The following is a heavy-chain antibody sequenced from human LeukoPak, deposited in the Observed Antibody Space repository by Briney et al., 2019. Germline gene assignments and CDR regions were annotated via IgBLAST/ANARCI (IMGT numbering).Heavy chain of an antibody. D-gene: IGHD6-19*01. Sequence: GRSLRLSCAAAGFIFDDYAMHWVRQAPGKGLEWVSGISWNSGNIGYADSVKGRFTISRDNAKNSLHLQMKSLRVEDTALYYCAKGTYRSAWMGGYWGQGTLVTVSS. V-gene: IGHV3-9*01. CDR2: ISWNSGNI. J-gene: IGHJ4*02. CDR1: GFIFDDYA. CDR3: AKGTYRSAWMGGY.